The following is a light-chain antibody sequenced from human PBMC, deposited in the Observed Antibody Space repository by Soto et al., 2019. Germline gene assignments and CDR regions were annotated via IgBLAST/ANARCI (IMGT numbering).Light chain of an antibody. J-gene: IGKJ4*01. CDR1: QSVSSSY. Sequence: EIVLTQSPGTLSLSPGERATLSCRASQSVSSSYLAWYQQKPGQAPRLLIYGASSRATGIPDRFSGSRSGTDFPLTISRLEPEDFAVYYCQQYDSSPLTFGGGTKVEI. CDR2: GAS. CDR3: QQYDSSPLT. V-gene: IGKV3-20*01.